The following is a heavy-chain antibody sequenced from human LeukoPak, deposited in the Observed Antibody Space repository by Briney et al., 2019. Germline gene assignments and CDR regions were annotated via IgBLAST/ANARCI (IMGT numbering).Heavy chain of an antibody. Sequence: PSETLSLTCTVSGGSISNFYWSWIRQPPGKGLEWTGSIYYSGSTYYNPSLKSRVTISADTSKNQFSLKLNSVTAADTAVYYCATMTTSNWFDPWGQGALVSVSS. V-gene: IGHV4-59*05. CDR1: GGSISNFY. CDR2: IYYSGST. CDR3: ATMTTSNWFDP. D-gene: IGHD4-17*01. J-gene: IGHJ5*02.